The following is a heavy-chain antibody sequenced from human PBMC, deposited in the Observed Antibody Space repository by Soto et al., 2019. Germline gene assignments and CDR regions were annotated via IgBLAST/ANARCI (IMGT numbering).Heavy chain of an antibody. Sequence: EVQLLESGGGLVQPGESLRLSCAVSGFTFSSYAMTWVRQAPGKGLEWVSAISAGGGSAYYADSVKGLFTISRDNSKNTLYLQMNSLRAEGTAVYYCAKVRSAWFFDYWGQGTLVTVSS. CDR2: ISAGGGSA. V-gene: IGHV3-23*01. CDR1: GFTFSSYA. J-gene: IGHJ4*02. CDR3: AKVRSAWFFDY. D-gene: IGHD6-19*01.